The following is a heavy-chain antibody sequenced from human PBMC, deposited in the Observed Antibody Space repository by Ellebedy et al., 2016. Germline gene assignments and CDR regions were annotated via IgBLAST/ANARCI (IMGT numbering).Heavy chain of an antibody. V-gene: IGHV1-18*04. D-gene: IGHD1-26*01. J-gene: IGHJ6*02. Sequence: ASVKVSXXASGYTFTNYGISWVRQAPGQGLEWMGWISGYTGNTNYAQKFQGRVTMTTDTSTSTAYMELRSLRSDDAAVYFCARPIVGATGGGDYYYFGMDVWGQGTTVTVSS. CDR1: GYTFTNYG. CDR2: ISGYTGNT. CDR3: ARPIVGATGGGDYYYFGMDV.